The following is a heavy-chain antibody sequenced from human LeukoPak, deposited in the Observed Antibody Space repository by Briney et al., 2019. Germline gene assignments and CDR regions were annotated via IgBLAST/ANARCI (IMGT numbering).Heavy chain of an antibody. Sequence: GRSLRLSCAASGFTFDDYAMHWVRQAPGKGLEWVSGISWNSGSIGYADSVKGRFTISRDNAKNSLYLQMNSLRAEDTALYYCAKDISSSSWHEVYYYYGMDVWGQGTTVTVSS. J-gene: IGHJ6*02. CDR1: GFTFDDYA. V-gene: IGHV3-9*01. CDR2: ISWNSGSI. CDR3: AKDISSSSWHEVYYYYGMDV. D-gene: IGHD6-13*01.